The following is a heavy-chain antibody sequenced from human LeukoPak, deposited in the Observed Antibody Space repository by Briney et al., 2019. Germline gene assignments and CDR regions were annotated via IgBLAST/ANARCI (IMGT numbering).Heavy chain of an antibody. CDR2: ISAYNGNT. V-gene: IGHV1-18*01. CDR1: GYTFTSYG. Sequence: ASVKVSCKASGYTFTSYGISWVRQAPGQGLEWMGWISAYNGNTNYAQKFQGRVTITADKSTSTAYMELSSLRSEDTAVYYCARDLSRGYSYGLGSFDYWGQGTLVTVSS. J-gene: IGHJ4*02. D-gene: IGHD5-18*01. CDR3: ARDLSRGYSYGLGSFDY.